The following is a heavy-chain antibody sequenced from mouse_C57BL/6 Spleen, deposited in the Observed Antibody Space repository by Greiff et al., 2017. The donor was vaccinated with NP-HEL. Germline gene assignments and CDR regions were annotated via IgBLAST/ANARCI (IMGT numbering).Heavy chain of an antibody. J-gene: IGHJ4*01. D-gene: IGHD2-4*01. CDR1: GYSITSGYY. V-gene: IGHV3-6*01. Sequence: ESGPGLVKPSQSLSLTCSVTGYSITSGYYWNWIRQFPGNKLEWMGYISYDGSNNYNPSLKNRISITRDTSKNQFFLKLNSVTTEDTATYYCARVRDYDEAMDYWGQGTSVTVSS. CDR3: ARVRDYDEAMDY. CDR2: ISYDGSN.